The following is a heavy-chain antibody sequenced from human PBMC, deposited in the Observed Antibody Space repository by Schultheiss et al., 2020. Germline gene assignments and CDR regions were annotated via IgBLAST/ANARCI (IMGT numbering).Heavy chain of an antibody. D-gene: IGHD3-22*01. CDR2: IYYSGSA. Sequence: SQTLSLTCSVSGASINTSSDYWGWIRQPPGKGLQWIGSIYYSGSAYYNPSLKTRVTLSVDTSKNQFSLQLTSVTAADTAIYYCAIHLYYYDSDGYHYWFDPGGQGRLVTVYS. CDR1: GASINTSSDY. V-gene: IGHV4-39*01. CDR3: AIHLYYYDSDGYHYWFDP. J-gene: IGHJ5*02.